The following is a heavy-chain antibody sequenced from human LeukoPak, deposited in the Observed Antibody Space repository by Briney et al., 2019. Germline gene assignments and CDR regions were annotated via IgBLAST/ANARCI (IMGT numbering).Heavy chain of an antibody. V-gene: IGHV3-74*01. CDR1: GFTFSSYW. CDR2: INSDGSST. J-gene: IGHJ3*01. D-gene: IGHD2-2*01. CDR3: VEGYCSSISCFH. Sequence: GGSLRLSCAASGFTFSSYWMHWVRQAPGKGLVWVSRINSDGSSTSYADSVKGRFTISRDNAKNTLYLQMNSLRAEDTAVYYCVEGYCSSISCFHWGRGTMVTVSS.